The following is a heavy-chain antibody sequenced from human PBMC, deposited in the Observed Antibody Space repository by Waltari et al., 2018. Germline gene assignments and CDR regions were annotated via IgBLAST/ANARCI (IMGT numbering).Heavy chain of an antibody. V-gene: IGHV3-7*04. J-gene: IGHJ4*02. Sequence: EVQLVESGGGLVQPGGSLRLSCAASGFTFSSYWMSWVRQAPGKGLEWVANIKQDGSEKYYVDSVKGRFTISRDNAKNSLYLQMNSLRAEDTAVYYCARVDQLVNHRFDYWGQGTLVTVSS. D-gene: IGHD6-13*01. CDR2: IKQDGSEK. CDR1: GFTFSSYW. CDR3: ARVDQLVNHRFDY.